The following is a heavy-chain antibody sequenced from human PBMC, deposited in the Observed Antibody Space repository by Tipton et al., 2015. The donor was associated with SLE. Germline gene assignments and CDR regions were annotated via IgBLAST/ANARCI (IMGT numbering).Heavy chain of an antibody. CDR2: INHSGST. CDR3: GRARVGMGYVFDI. CDR1: GGSISSSSNY. V-gene: IGHV4-39*07. D-gene: IGHD5-24*01. J-gene: IGHJ3*02. Sequence: TLSLTCTVSGGSISSSSNYWGWIRQPPGKGLEWIGEINHSGSTNYNPSLKSRVTISVDTSKNQFSLRLTSVTAADTALYYCGRARVGMGYVFDIWGQGTMVTVSS.